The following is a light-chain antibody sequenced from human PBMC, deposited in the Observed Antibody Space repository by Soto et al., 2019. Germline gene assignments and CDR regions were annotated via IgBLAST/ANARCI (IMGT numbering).Light chain of an antibody. CDR3: QQRSNWPIT. CDR2: DAS. J-gene: IGKJ5*01. CDR1: QSVSSY. Sequence: EIVLTQSPGTLSVSPGDRVTLSCRASQSVSSYLAWYQQKPGQAPRLLIYDASNRATGIPARFSGSGSGTDFTLTISSLEPEDFAVYYCQQRSNWPITFGQGTRLEIK. V-gene: IGKV3-11*01.